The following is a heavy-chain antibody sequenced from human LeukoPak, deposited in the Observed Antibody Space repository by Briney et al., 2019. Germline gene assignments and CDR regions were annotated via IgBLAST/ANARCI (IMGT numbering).Heavy chain of an antibody. CDR1: GGSISSGSYY. CDR2: IYTSGST. D-gene: IGHD5-12*01. CDR3: AGLFSGYDPFDY. V-gene: IGHV4-61*02. Sequence: SETLSLTCTVSGGSISSGSYYWSWIRQPAGKGLEWIGRIYTSGSTNYNPSLKSRVTISVDTSKNQFSLKLRSVTAADTAVYYCAGLFSGYDPFDYWGQGTLVTVSS. J-gene: IGHJ4*02.